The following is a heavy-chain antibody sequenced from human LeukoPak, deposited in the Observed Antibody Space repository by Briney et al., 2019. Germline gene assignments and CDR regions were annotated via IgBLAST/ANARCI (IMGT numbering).Heavy chain of an antibody. J-gene: IGHJ4*02. CDR2: IYYSGST. CDR3: ARAATNCSGGSCYPTLDY. CDR1: GGSISSYY. V-gene: IGHV4-59*12. Sequence: SETLSLTCTVSGGSISSYYWSWIRQPPGKGLEWIGYIYYSGSTNYNPSLKSRVTISVHTSKNQFSLKLSSVTAADTAVYYCARAATNCSGGSCYPTLDYWGQGTLVTVSS. D-gene: IGHD2-15*01.